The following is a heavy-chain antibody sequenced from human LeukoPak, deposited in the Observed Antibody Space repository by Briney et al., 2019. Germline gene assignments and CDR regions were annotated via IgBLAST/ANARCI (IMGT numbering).Heavy chain of an antibody. J-gene: IGHJ4*02. Sequence: PGGSPRLSCAASGFTFSDHYMDWVRQAPGKGLEWVGRIRNKANSYTTEYAASVKGRFSISRDDSKNLLFLRMNGLKTEDTAVYYCARGSRTGAYFDFWGQGTLVTVSS. V-gene: IGHV3-72*01. CDR2: IRNKANSYTT. CDR1: GFTFSDHY. D-gene: IGHD3-10*01. CDR3: ARGSRTGAYFDF.